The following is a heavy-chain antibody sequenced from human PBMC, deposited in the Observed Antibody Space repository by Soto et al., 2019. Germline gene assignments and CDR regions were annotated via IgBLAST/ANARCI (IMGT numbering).Heavy chain of an antibody. V-gene: IGHV3-66*01. D-gene: IGHD5-12*01. CDR2: IYSGGST. CDR1: GSTVSSNY. J-gene: IGHJ4*02. CDR3: ANQRGGYDRDFDY. Sequence: EVQLVESGGGLVQPGGSLRLSCAASGSTVSSNYMSWVRQAPGKGLEWVSVIYSGGSTYYADSVKGRFTISRDNSKNTVYLQMNGLRGEVTAVYYCANQRGGYDRDFDYWGQGNLVTVSS.